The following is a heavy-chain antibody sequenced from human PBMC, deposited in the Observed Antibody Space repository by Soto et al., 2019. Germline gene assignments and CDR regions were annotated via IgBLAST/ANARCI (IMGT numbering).Heavy chain of an antibody. CDR3: AREVQVHTPAFVY. Sequence: QVQLVQSGAEMKKPGSSVKVSCQSSGGTFNTYAMNWVRQAPGQGPEWMGDISPMFGAANYAPKFQGRVTSTADEATGTSYMQLSSWTSEDTALYFCAREVQVHTPAFVYWGQGTLVTVSS. J-gene: IGHJ4*02. V-gene: IGHV1-69*19. CDR2: ISPMFGAA. CDR1: GGTFNTYA. D-gene: IGHD3-10*01.